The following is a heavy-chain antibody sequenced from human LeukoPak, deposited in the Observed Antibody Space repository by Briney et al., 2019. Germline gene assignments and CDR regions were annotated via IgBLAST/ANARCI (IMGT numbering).Heavy chain of an antibody. CDR1: GGSISSSRYY. J-gene: IGHJ6*02. Sequence: SETLSLTCSVSGGSISSSRYYWGWIRQPPGKGLEWIGSIDKGGSTSYNPSLRSRVTISVDTSKNQFSLMLTSVTAADTAVYYCARVVYSHYWPEGMDVWGQGTAVTVSS. V-gene: IGHV4-39*07. CDR3: ARVVYSHYWPEGMDV. D-gene: IGHD4-11*01. CDR2: IDKGGST.